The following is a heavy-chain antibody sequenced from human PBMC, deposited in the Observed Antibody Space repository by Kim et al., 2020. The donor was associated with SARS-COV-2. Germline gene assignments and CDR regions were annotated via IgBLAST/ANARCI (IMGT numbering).Heavy chain of an antibody. J-gene: IGHJ4*02. V-gene: IGHV4-31*02. Sequence: GTPSNTPSLKSRVTISVDTSKNQFSLKLSSVTAADTAVYYCARESGGDFDYWGQGTLVTVSS. CDR2: GTP. CDR3: ARESGGDFDY.